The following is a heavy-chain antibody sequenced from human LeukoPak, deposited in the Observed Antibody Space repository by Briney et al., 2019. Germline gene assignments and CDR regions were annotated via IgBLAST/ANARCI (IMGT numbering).Heavy chain of an antibody. CDR1: GFTFSSYG. Sequence: GGSLRLSCAASGFTFSSYGMHWVRQAPGKGLEWVAFIRYDGSNKYYADSVKGRFTISRDNSMNTLYLQMNSLRAEDTAVYYCAKDLPDYYGSGSPPDYWGQGTLVTVSS. D-gene: IGHD3-10*01. V-gene: IGHV3-30*02. CDR2: IRYDGSNK. CDR3: AKDLPDYYGSGSPPDY. J-gene: IGHJ4*02.